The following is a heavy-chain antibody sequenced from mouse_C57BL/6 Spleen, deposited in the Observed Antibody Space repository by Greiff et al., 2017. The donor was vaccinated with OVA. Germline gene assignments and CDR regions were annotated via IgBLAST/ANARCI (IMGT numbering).Heavy chain of an antibody. Sequence: EVNVVESGGGLVQPGGSMKLSCVASGFTFSNYWMNWVRQSPEKGLEWVAQIRLKSDNYATHYAESVKGRFTISRDDSKSSVYLQMNNLRAEDTGIYYCTYDGYGYFDVWGTGTTVTVSS. CDR2: IRLKSDNYAT. CDR3: TYDGYGYFDV. J-gene: IGHJ1*03. V-gene: IGHV6-3*01. CDR1: GFTFSNYW. D-gene: IGHD2-3*01.